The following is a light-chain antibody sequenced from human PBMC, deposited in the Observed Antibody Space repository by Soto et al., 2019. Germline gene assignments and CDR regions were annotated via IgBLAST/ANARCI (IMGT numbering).Light chain of an antibody. V-gene: IGKV1D-12*01. J-gene: IGKJ4*01. CDR1: QGISSW. Sequence: DLQMTQSPSSVSASVGDRVTITCRASQGISSWLAWYQQKPGKAPKLLIYAASSLQSGVPSTFRGSGSGKDFNLNISSLQHEEFAAYFCHQGHSVPITFGGGTKVEIK. CDR3: HQGHSVPIT. CDR2: AAS.